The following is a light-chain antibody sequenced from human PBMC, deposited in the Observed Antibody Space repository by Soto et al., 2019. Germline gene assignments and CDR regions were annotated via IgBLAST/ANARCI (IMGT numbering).Light chain of an antibody. CDR1: GSDIGAYNY. CDR2: GVT. J-gene: IGLJ1*01. CDR3: SSFTTSYFDV. V-gene: IGLV2-14*01. Sequence: QSVLTQPASVSGSPGQSITISCTGSGSDIGAYNYVSWYQQHPGKAPKLLIHGVTRRPSGVSSRFSASKSAYTASLTISGLQAEDEANYYCSSFTTSYFDVFGPGTKVTVL.